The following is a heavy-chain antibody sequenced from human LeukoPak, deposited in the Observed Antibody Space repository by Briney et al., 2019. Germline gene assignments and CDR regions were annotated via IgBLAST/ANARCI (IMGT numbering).Heavy chain of an antibody. D-gene: IGHD2-15*01. V-gene: IGHV4-34*01. Sequence: SETLSLTCAVYGGSFSGYYWSWIRQPPGKGLEWIGEINHSGSTNYNPSLKSRVTISVDTSKNQFSLKLSSVTAADTAVYYCARKCYSEDSDYWGQGTLVTVSS. CDR2: INHSGST. J-gene: IGHJ4*02. CDR3: ARKCYSEDSDY. CDR1: GGSFSGYY.